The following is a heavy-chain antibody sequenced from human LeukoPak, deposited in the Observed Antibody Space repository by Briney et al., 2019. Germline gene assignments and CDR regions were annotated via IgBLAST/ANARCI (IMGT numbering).Heavy chain of an antibody. Sequence: GGSLRLSCAASGFTFSSYGMHWVRQAPGKGLEWVAVISYDGSKKYYADSVKGRLTISRDNSKNTLYLQMNSLRAEDTAVYYCARDLTGSYTFDLWGQGTLVTVSS. CDR2: ISYDGSKK. V-gene: IGHV3-30*03. D-gene: IGHD1-26*01. CDR1: GFTFSSYG. J-gene: IGHJ4*02. CDR3: ARDLTGSYTFDL.